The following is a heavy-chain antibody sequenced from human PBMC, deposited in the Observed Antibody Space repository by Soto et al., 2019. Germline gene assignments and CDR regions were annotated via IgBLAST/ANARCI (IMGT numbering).Heavy chain of an antibody. D-gene: IGHD2-15*01. V-gene: IGHV1-2*02. CDR3: ATVSCSGGSCYKNYWFGP. CDR2: INPNSGGT. CDR1: GYTFTGYY. J-gene: IGHJ5*02. Sequence: ASVKVSCKASGYTFTGYYMHWVRQAPGQGLEWMGWINPNSGGTNYAQKFQGRVTMTRDTSISTAYMELSRLRSDDTAVYYCATVSCSGGSCYKNYWFGPWGQGTLVTVSS.